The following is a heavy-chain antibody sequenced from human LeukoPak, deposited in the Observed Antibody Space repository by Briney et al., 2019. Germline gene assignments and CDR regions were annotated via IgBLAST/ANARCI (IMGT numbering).Heavy chain of an antibody. Sequence: GGSLRLSCAASGFTFSSYAMHWARQAPGKGLEYVSAISSNGGSTYYANSVKGRFTISRDNSKNTLYLQMGSLRAEDMAVYYCARDLGLTGPYDYWGQGTLVTVSS. D-gene: IGHD3-9*01. J-gene: IGHJ4*02. CDR3: ARDLGLTGPYDY. V-gene: IGHV3-64*01. CDR1: GFTFSSYA. CDR2: ISSNGGST.